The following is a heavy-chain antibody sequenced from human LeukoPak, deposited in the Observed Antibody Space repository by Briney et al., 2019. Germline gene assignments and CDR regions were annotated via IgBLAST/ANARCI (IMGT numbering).Heavy chain of an antibody. CDR3: ARDIAAAGTGWFDP. J-gene: IGHJ5*02. CDR1: GFTFSSYW. V-gene: IGHV3-7*01. D-gene: IGHD6-13*01. CDR2: IKQDGSEK. Sequence: PGGSLRLSCAASGFTFSSYWMSWVRQAPGKGLEWVANIKQDGSEKYCVDSVKGRFTISRDNAKNSLYLQMNSLRAEDTAVYYCARDIAAAGTGWFDPWGQGTLVTVSS.